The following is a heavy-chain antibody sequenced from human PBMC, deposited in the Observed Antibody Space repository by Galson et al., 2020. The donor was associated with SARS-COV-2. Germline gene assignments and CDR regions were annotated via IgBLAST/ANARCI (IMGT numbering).Heavy chain of an antibody. CDR2: IKFGGDT. D-gene: IGHD2-2*01. Sequence: SETLSLTCAVYGGSFNGYSWTWIRQAPGKGLEWIGEIKFGGDTNYSQSLRSRVTLSVDTSKNQFSLKLTSLSAADTALYFCTRGRQGVVPSPVLGLGPFYSYYYMDVWSKGTSVTVSS. CDR1: GGSFNGYS. V-gene: IGHV4-34*01. CDR3: TRGRQGVVPSPVLGLGPFYSYYYMDV. J-gene: IGHJ6*03.